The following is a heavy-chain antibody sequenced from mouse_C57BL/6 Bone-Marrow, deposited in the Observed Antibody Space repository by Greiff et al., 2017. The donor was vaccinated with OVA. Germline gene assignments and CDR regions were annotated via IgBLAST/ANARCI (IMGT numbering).Heavy chain of an antibody. CDR1: GYTFTDYY. Sequence: VQLQQSGPELVKPGASVKISCKASGYTFTDYYMNWVKQSHGKSLKWIGDINPNNGGTSYNQKFKGKATLTVDKSSSTAYMELRSLTSEDSAVYYCARYYGSRPGDFDVWGTGTTVTVSS. D-gene: IGHD1-1*01. CDR2: INPNNGGT. J-gene: IGHJ1*03. V-gene: IGHV1-26*01. CDR3: ARYYGSRPGDFDV.